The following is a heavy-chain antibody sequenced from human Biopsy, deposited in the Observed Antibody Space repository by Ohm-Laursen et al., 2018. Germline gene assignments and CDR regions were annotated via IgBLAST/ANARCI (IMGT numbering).Heavy chain of an antibody. Sequence: SVKVSCKAPDRTFSNYGVNWVRQAPGQGLEWLGGNIPILGTGNYAQKFQDRVTVAANTSTSTGTMELRSLRSDDTAVYYCATKLTGYFHHWGQGTLVIVSS. CDR1: DRTFSNYG. CDR2: NIPILGTG. V-gene: IGHV1-69*06. J-gene: IGHJ1*01. D-gene: IGHD3-9*01. CDR3: ATKLTGYFHH.